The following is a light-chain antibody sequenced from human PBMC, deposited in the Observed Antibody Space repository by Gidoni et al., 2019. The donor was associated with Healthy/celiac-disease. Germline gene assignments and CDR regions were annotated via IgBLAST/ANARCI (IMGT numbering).Light chain of an antibody. Sequence: QSALTQPASVSGSPGQSITISCTGTSSDVGGYNYVSWYQQHPGNAPNLMIYDVSNRPSGVSNRFSGSQSGNTASLTISGLQAEDEADYYCSSYTSSSTFVVFGGGTKLTVL. CDR1: SSDVGGYNY. V-gene: IGLV2-14*01. CDR2: DVS. CDR3: SSYTSSSTFVV. J-gene: IGLJ2*01.